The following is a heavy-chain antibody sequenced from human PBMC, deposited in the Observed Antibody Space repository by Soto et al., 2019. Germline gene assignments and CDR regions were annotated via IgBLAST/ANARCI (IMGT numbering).Heavy chain of an antibody. Sequence: SETLSLTCAVYGGSFSGRYWSWVRQPPGKGLEWIGEINHIGSTSYNPSLESRATISVDISKNQFSLKLNSVTAADTAVYYCARDALFYYDSSGSLGHYYGMDVWGQGTTVTVSS. CDR3: ARDALFYYDSSGSLGHYYGMDV. CDR2: INHIGST. D-gene: IGHD3-22*01. J-gene: IGHJ6*02. CDR1: GGSFSGRY. V-gene: IGHV4-34*01.